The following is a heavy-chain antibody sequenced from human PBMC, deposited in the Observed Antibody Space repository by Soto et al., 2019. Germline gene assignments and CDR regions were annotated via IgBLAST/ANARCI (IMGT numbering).Heavy chain of an antibody. Sequence: SVKVACKSSVYTLTSYYMHLVRQAPGQGLEWMGWINPNSGGTNYAQKFKGRVTMTRDTSISTAYMELSRLRSDDTAVYYCARVHSSGWYMLDYWGQGTLVTVSS. CDR2: INPNSGGT. J-gene: IGHJ4*02. CDR3: ARVHSSGWYMLDY. D-gene: IGHD6-19*01. CDR1: VYTLTSYY. V-gene: IGHV1-2*02.